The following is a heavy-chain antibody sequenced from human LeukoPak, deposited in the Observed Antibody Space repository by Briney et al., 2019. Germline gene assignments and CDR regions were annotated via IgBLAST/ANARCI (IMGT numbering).Heavy chain of an antibody. Sequence: ASVKVSCKASGYTFTGYYMHWVRQAPGQGLEWMGWINPNSGGTNYAQKFQGRVPMTRDTSISTAYMDLSRLRSDDTAVYYCVQFELDYWGQGTLVTVSS. CDR3: VQFELDY. CDR2: INPNSGGT. CDR1: GYTFTGYY. V-gene: IGHV1-2*02. D-gene: IGHD1-7*01. J-gene: IGHJ4*02.